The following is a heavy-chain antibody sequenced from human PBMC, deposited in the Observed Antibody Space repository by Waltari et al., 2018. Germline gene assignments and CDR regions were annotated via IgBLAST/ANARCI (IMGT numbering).Heavy chain of an antibody. Sequence: QVQLVESGGGVVQPGRSLRLSCAASGFTFSSYGMHWVRQAPGKGLEWVAVIWYDGSNKYYADSVKGRFTISRDNSKNTLYLQMNSLRAEDTAVYYCARESTVVTPGFDAFDIWGQGTMVTVSS. J-gene: IGHJ3*02. CDR1: GFTFSSYG. CDR3: ARESTVVTPGFDAFDI. CDR2: IWYDGSNK. V-gene: IGHV3-33*01. D-gene: IGHD4-17*01.